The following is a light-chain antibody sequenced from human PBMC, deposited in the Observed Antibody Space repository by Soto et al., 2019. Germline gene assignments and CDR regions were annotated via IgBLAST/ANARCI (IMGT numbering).Light chain of an antibody. Sequence: EIVMTQSPATVSLSPGERATLSCRASPGVSNTLAWYQQRPGQAPRLLIYGASIRAPGIPARFSGGGSGTEFTLTITSLQSEDFAVYYCQQYNDWPLTFGGGTKVEIK. CDR2: GAS. J-gene: IGKJ4*01. V-gene: IGKV3-15*01. CDR1: PGVSNT. CDR3: QQYNDWPLT.